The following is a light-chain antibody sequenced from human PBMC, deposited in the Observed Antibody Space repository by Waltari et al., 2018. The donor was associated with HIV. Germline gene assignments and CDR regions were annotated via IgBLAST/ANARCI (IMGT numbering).Light chain of an antibody. Sequence: DIVLTQSTDSLAVSLGERATVNCRSTHSILYNSTNNSYLGWYQQKPGQTPKHLIYWASPRASGTPDRFTGSVSGTDFALTISSLQAEDAAVYYCQQYFSTPPTFGQGTKVEIK. CDR1: HSILYNSTNNSY. V-gene: IGKV4-1*01. J-gene: IGKJ1*01. CDR3: QQYFSTPPT. CDR2: WAS.